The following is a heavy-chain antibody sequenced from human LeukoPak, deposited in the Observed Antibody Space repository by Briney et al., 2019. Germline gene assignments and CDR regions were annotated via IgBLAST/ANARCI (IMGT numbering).Heavy chain of an antibody. CDR1: GFSFSRYW. D-gene: IGHD3-10*01. CDR2: IKQDGSEK. Sequence: QSGGSLRLSCAASGFSFSRYWMSWVRQAPGKGLEWVANIKQDGSEKNYVESVKGRFTISRDNAKNSLYLQTNSLRAEDTAVYYCARAGQEWFGELGSDQWGQGTLVIVSS. V-gene: IGHV3-7*01. CDR3: ARAGQEWFGELGSDQ. J-gene: IGHJ4*02.